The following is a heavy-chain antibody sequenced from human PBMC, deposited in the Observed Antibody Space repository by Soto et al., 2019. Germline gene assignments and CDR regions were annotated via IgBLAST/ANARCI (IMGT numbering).Heavy chain of an antibody. CDR3: ARDRITTRGDAFDL. V-gene: IGHV1-69*04. Sequence: KFQGRVTVTADRSTSTAYMELTSLKSEDTAVYYCARDRITTRGDAFDLWGQGIMVTVSS. J-gene: IGHJ3*01. D-gene: IGHD3-3*01.